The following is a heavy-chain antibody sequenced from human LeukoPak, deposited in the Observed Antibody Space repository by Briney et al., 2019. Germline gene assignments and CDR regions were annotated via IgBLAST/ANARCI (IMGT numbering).Heavy chain of an antibody. V-gene: IGHV4-59*01. CDR2: IHYSGST. J-gene: IGHJ4*02. CDR3: AKDRGTDYYGVGY. D-gene: IGHD1-26*01. CDR1: GLSFNNNY. Sequence: SETLSLTCSVFGLSFNNNYWSWIRQPPGKGLEWIGHIHYSGSTTYNPSLKSRVTIPQDTSRNQFSLNLTSLSPADTAVYYCAKDRGTDYYGVGYWGQGVLVTVSS.